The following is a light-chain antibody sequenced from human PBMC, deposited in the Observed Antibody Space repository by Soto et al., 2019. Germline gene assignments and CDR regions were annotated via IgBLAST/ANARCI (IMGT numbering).Light chain of an antibody. J-gene: IGKJ1*01. CDR2: GAS. CDR1: QDFSSH. Sequence: LTQSPSFLSASVGDRVTITCRASQDFSSHLAWYQQKPGQAPRLLIYGASSRATGIPDRFSGSGSGTDFTLTISRLEPEDFAVYYCQQYGSSRWTFGQGTKVDIK. V-gene: IGKV3-20*01. CDR3: QQYGSSRWT.